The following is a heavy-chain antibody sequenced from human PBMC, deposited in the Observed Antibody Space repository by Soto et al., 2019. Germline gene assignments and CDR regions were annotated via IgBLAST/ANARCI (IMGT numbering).Heavy chain of an antibody. D-gene: IGHD3-10*01. V-gene: IGHV4-31*03. CDR2: TYYSGIT. CDR3: ASSNGKDGSGSYAHLYYYYYRDV. CDR1: ACSISSGGYY. J-gene: IGHJ6*03. Sequence: QVQLQESGPGLVKPSQTLSLTCTVSACSISSGGYYWRWIRQHPGKGLEWIWYTYYSGITYYNPSLKSRDTISVDTSKNQVSQKLSSVTAADTAVYYCASSNGKDGSGSYAHLYYYYYRDVRGKGTTVTVSS.